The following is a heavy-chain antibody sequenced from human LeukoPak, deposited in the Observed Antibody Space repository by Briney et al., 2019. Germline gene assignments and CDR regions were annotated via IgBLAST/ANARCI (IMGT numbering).Heavy chain of an antibody. CDR2: IYYNGYT. CDR1: GGSTNNYY. D-gene: IGHD1-14*01. CDR3: ARSRSFYNRRVNVWNFDS. Sequence: SETLSLTCTVSGGSTNNYYWNWIRQSPGKGLEWVGFIYYNGYTSYNPSLKSRATLSIDTSKNQFSLKMTSITPADTAVYYCARSRSFYNRRVNVWNFDSWGQGTLVTVSS. J-gene: IGHJ4*02. V-gene: IGHV4-59*01.